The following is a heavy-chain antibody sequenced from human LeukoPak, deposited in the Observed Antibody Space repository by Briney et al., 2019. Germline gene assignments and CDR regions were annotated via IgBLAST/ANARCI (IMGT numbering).Heavy chain of an antibody. D-gene: IGHD3-10*01. V-gene: IGHV3-30*02. J-gene: IGHJ3*02. CDR3: AKDHASGTYAFNI. CDR2: IRYGGSDK. Sequence: PGGSLRLSCAASGFTFSSYGMHWVRQAPGKGLEWVAFIRYGGSDKSYADSVKGRFTISRDNSKNTLYLQMNSLRVEDTAVYYCAKDHASGTYAFNIWGQGTMVTVSS. CDR1: GFTFSSYG.